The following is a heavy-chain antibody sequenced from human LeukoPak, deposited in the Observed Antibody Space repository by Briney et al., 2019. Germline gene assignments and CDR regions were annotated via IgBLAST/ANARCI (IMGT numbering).Heavy chain of an antibody. CDR3: ARDSRRVRGVSVDYYYYYYMDV. V-gene: IGHV4-38-2*02. D-gene: IGHD3-10*01. Sequence: PSETLSLTCTVSGCSISSGYYWGWIRQPPGKGLEWIGSIYHSGSTYYNPSLKSRVTISVDTSKNQFSLKLSSVTAADTAVYYCARDSRRVRGVSVDYYYYYYMDVWGKGTTVTVSS. J-gene: IGHJ6*03. CDR2: IYHSGST. CDR1: GCSISSGYY.